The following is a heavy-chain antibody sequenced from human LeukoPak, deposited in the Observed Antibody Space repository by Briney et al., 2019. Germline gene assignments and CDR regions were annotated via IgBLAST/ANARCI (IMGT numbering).Heavy chain of an antibody. CDR3: ARDDEGATRFGDY. CDR1: GYTFISYY. D-gene: IGHD1-26*01. V-gene: IGHV1-46*01. J-gene: IGHJ4*02. CDR2: INPSGGST. Sequence: ASVKVSCKASGYTFISYYMHWVRQAPGQGLEWMGIINPSGGSTSYAQKFQGRVTMTRDTSTSTAYMELRSLRSDDTAVYYCARDDEGATRFGDYWGQGTLVTVSS.